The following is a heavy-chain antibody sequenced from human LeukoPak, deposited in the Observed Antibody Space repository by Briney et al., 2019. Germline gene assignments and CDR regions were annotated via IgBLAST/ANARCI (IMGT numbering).Heavy chain of an antibody. CDR3: AKDARRSSGWWFFDH. V-gene: IGHV3-23*01. CDR2: ISSGGGRT. CDR1: GFTFSSYA. Sequence: RGSLRLSCAASGFTFSSYAMSWVRQAPGKGLEWVSAISSGGGRTYYADSVKGRFTLSRDNSKNTLYLQMNSLRAEDTAVYYCAKDARRSSGWWFFDHWGQGALVTVSS. D-gene: IGHD6-19*01. J-gene: IGHJ4*02.